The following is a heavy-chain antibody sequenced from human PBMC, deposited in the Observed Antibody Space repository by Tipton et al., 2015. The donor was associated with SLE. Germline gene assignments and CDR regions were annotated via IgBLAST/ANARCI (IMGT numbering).Heavy chain of an antibody. CDR2: INHSGST. J-gene: IGHJ6*02. V-gene: IGHV4-34*01. Sequence: TLSLTCAVYGGSFSGYYWSWIRQPPGKGLEWIGEINHSGSTNYNPSLKSRVTISLDTSKNQFSLKLSSVTAADTAVYYCARAFGFDYYYYYGMDVWGQGTTVTVSS. CDR3: ARAFGFDYYYYYGMDV. D-gene: IGHD3-16*01. CDR1: GGSFSGYY.